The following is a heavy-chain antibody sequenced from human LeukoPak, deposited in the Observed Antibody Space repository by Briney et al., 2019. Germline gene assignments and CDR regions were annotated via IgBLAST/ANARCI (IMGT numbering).Heavy chain of an antibody. Sequence: GGSLRLSCAASGFTFSSHDMHWVRQAPGKGLEWVAIIAYDGGKKDYADSVKGRFTISRDNSKNKLYLQMNSLRAEDTAVYYCARRVVRHYYFDYWGQGTLVTVSS. V-gene: IGHV3-30*03. CDR1: GFTFSSHD. J-gene: IGHJ4*02. CDR3: ARRVVRHYYFDY. CDR2: IAYDGGKK. D-gene: IGHD3-10*01.